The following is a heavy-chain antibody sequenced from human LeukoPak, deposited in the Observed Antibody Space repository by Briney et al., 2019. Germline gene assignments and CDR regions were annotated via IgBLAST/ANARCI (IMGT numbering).Heavy chain of an antibody. V-gene: IGHV5-51*01. D-gene: IGHD3-3*01. CDR1: GYSFTSYW. J-gene: IGHJ5*02. Sequence: KRGESLKISCKGSGYSFTSYWIGWVRQMPGKGLEWMGIIYPGDSDTRYSPSFQGQVTISADKSISTAYLQWSSLKASDTAMYYCARRGTPTPRYYDFWSGYWVEDDNWFDPWGQGTLVTVSS. CDR2: IYPGDSDT. CDR3: ARRGTPTPRYYDFWSGYWVEDDNWFDP.